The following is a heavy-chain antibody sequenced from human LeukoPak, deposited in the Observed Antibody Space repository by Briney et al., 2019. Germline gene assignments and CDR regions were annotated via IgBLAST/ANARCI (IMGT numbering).Heavy chain of an antibody. CDR2: TYYRSKYYN. Sequence: SQTLSLICAISGDSVSSNSAAWNWIRQSPPRGLEWLGRTYYRSKYYNDYALSVKSRISINPDTSKNQFSLQLNSVTPEDTAVYYCARGGTSSGPGFDYWGQGTPVTVSA. CDR3: ARGGTSSGPGFDY. V-gene: IGHV6-1*01. CDR1: GDSVSSNSAA. J-gene: IGHJ4*02. D-gene: IGHD6-19*01.